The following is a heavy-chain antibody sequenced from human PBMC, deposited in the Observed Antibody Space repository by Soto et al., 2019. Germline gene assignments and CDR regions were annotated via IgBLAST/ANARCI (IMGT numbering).Heavy chain of an antibody. V-gene: IGHV3-64D*08. J-gene: IGHJ4*02. CDR1: GFTFSSYA. D-gene: IGHD3-22*01. CDR3: VKAPYYYDSSGYRSDY. Sequence: GGSLRLSCSASGFTFSSYAMHWVRQAPGKGLEYVSAISSNGGSTYYADSVKGRFTISRDNSKNTLYLQMSSLRAEDTAVYYCVKAPYYYDSSGYRSDYWGQGTLVTVSS. CDR2: ISSNGGST.